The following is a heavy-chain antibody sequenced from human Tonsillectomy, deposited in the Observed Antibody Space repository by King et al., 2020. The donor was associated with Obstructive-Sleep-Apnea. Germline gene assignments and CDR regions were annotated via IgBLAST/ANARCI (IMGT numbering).Heavy chain of an antibody. Sequence: VQLQQSGPGLVNPSQTLSLTCAISGDSVSSNSAAWNWIRQSPSRGLEWLGNTYYRSKWYNGYAVSVRSRITINPDTSKNQFSLQLNSVTPEDTAVYYCARDSYDSSSRPNDAFDIWSLGTMVTVSS. CDR2: TYYRSKWYN. J-gene: IGHJ3*02. CDR3: ARDSYDSSSRPNDAFDI. D-gene: IGHD6-6*01. CDR1: GDSVSSNSAA. V-gene: IGHV6-1*01.